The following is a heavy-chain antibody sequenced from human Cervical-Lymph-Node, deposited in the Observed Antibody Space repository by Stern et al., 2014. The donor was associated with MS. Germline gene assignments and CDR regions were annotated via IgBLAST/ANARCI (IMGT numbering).Heavy chain of an antibody. J-gene: IGHJ6*02. CDR2: INAGNGNT. D-gene: IGHD1-14*01. Sequence: QVQLVESGAEVKKPGASVKVSCKASGYTFTSYAMHWVRQAPGQRLEWMGWINAGNGNTKYSQKFQGRVTITRATSASTAYMELSSLRSEDTAVYYCAREETGYYYYGMDVWGQGTTVTVSS. CDR3: AREETGYYYYGMDV. V-gene: IGHV1-3*01. CDR1: GYTFTSYA.